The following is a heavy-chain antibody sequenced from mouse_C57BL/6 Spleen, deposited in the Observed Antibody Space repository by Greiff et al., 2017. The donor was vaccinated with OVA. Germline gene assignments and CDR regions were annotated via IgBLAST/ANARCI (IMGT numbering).Heavy chain of an antibody. CDR3: ARSYYGSSYEAY. D-gene: IGHD1-1*01. V-gene: IGHV1-26*01. Sequence: EVQLQQSGPELVKPGASVKISCKASGYTFTDYYMNWVKQSHGKSLEWIGDINPNNGGTSYNQKFKGKATLTVDKSSSTAYMELRSLTSEDSAVYYCARSYYGSSYEAYWGQGTLVTVSA. CDR2: INPNNGGT. CDR1: GYTFTDYY. J-gene: IGHJ3*01.